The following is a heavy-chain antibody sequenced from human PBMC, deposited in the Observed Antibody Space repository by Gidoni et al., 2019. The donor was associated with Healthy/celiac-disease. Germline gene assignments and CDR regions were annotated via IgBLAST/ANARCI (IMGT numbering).Heavy chain of an antibody. CDR2: IYYSGST. Sequence: QLQLQESGPGLVKPSETLSLTCTVSGCSISSSSSYSGLIRQPPGKGLEWIGSIYYSGSTYYNPSLKSRVTISVDTSKNQFSLKLSSVTAADTAVYYCARQGGGGSSWYSYYYYYMDVWGKGTTVTVSS. CDR3: ARQGGGGSSWYSYYYYYMDV. J-gene: IGHJ6*03. V-gene: IGHV4-39*01. D-gene: IGHD6-13*01. CDR1: GCSISSSSSY.